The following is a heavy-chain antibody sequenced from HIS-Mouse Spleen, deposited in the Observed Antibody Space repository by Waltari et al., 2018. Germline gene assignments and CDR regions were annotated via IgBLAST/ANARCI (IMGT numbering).Heavy chain of an antibody. CDR2: ISYDGSNK. CDR1: GFTFSSYG. Sequence: QVQLVESGGGVVQPGRSLRLSCAASGFTFSSYGRHWVRQAPGKGLEWVAVISYDGSNKYYADSVKGRFSISRDNSKNTLYLQMNSLRAEDTAVYYCAKASSGWLDYWGQGTLVTVSS. V-gene: IGHV3-30*18. D-gene: IGHD6-19*01. CDR3: AKASSGWLDY. J-gene: IGHJ4*02.